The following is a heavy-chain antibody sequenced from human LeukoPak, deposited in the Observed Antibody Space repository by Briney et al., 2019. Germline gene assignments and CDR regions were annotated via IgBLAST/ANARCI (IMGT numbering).Heavy chain of an antibody. CDR2: ISLSSSII. J-gene: IGHJ2*01. CDR1: GFTFSSYS. CDR3: ARAVRNYYDSSGINWYFDL. V-gene: IGHV3-48*01. D-gene: IGHD3-22*01. Sequence: PGGSLRLSCAASGFTFSSYSMNWVRQAPGKGLEWVSYISLSSSIIFYADSVKGRFTISRDNAKNSLYLQMNSLRAEDTALYYCARAVRNYYDSSGINWYFDLWGRGTLVTVSS.